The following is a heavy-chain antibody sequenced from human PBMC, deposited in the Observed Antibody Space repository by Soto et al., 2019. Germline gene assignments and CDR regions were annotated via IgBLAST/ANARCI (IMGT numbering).Heavy chain of an antibody. V-gene: IGHV1-46*01. CDR3: ARALSAAQNYYYYYMDV. D-gene: IGHD2-2*01. CDR1: GYTFTSYY. CDR2: INPSGGST. J-gene: IGHJ6*03. Sequence: ASVKVSCKASGYTFTSYYMHWVRQAPGQGLEWMGIINPSGGSTSYAQKFQGRVTMTRDTSTSTVYMELSSLRSEDTAVYYCARALSAAQNYYYYYMDVWGKGTTVTVSS.